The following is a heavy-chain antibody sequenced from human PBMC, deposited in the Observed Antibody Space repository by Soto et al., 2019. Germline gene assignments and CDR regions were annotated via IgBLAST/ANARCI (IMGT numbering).Heavy chain of an antibody. CDR3: ARTRSFTLGFYYDGMDV. J-gene: IGHJ6*02. CDR2: IIPIFGTA. Sequence: SVKVSCKASGGTFSGYAISWVRQAPGQGLEWMGGIIPIFGTANYAQKFQGRVTITADESTSTAYMELSSLRSEDTAVYYCARTRSFTLGFYYDGMDVWGQGTTVTVSS. V-gene: IGHV1-69*13. CDR1: GGTFSGYA. D-gene: IGHD6-6*01.